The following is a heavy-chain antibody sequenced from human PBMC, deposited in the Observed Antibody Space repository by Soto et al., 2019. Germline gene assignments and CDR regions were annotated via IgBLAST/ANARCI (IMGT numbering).Heavy chain of an antibody. CDR3: VRVQGCYVPSYYGMDV. CDR2: IYYSGST. J-gene: IGHJ6*02. Sequence: QVQLQESGPGLVKPSETLSLTCTVSGGSVSSGSYYWSWIRQPPGKGLEWIGYIYYSGSTNYNPSLERSVDISVDTCKTQFPLQLSCVTVAVTAVYYCVRVQGCYVPSYYGMDVWGPGTRVTVSS. D-gene: IGHD2-2*01. CDR1: GGSVSSGSYY. V-gene: IGHV4-61*01.